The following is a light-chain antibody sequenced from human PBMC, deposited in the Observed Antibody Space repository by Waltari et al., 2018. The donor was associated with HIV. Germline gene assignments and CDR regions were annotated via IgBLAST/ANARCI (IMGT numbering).Light chain of an antibody. CDR2: KNT. Sequence: SSELTQPPSVSVSPGQTARITCSGDASPKPYTHWFQQKPGQAPVVVIHKNTERPSEIPERFSASRSGTTVTLTITGVQTDDEADYYCLSADSSGTYVFGPGTTVTVL. CDR3: LSADSSGTYV. CDR1: ASPKPY. J-gene: IGLJ1*01. V-gene: IGLV3-25*03.